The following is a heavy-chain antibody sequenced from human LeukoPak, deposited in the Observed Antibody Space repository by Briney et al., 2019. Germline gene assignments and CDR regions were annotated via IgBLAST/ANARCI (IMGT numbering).Heavy chain of an antibody. D-gene: IGHD1-1*01. CDR1: GFTFSSYA. CDR2: INHSGST. J-gene: IGHJ4*02. Sequence: GSLRLSCAASGFTFSSYAMHWVRQPPGKGLEWIGEINHSGSTNYNPSLKSRVTISVDTSKNQFSLKLSSVTAADTAVYYCARARARYLYYFDYWGQGTLVTVSS. CDR3: ARARARYLYYFDY. V-gene: IGHV4-34*01.